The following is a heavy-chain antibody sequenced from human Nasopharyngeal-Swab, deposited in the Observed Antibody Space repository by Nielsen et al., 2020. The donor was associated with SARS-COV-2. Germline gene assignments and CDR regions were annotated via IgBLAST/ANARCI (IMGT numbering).Heavy chain of an antibody. V-gene: IGHV1-2*04. J-gene: IGHJ6*02. CDR2: INPNSGGT. Sequence: ASVKVSCKASGGTFSSYAISWVRQAPGQGLEWMGWINPNSGGTNYAQKFQGWVTMTRDTSISTAYMELSRLRSDDTAVYYCARGAAAAGVYYYYYGMDVWGQGTTVTVSS. CDR3: ARGAAAAGVYYYYYGMDV. D-gene: IGHD6-13*01. CDR1: GGTFSSYA.